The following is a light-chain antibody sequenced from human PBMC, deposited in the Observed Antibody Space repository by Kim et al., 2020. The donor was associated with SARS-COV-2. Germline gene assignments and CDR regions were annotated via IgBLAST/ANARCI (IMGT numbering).Light chain of an antibody. CDR3: QQYGSSPRT. Sequence: SPGESATLSCRASQSVSSIYLAWYQQKPGQAPRLLIDGASSRATGIPDRFSGSGSGTDFTLTISRLEPEDFAVYYCQQYGSSPRTFGQGTKVDIK. J-gene: IGKJ1*01. CDR2: GAS. V-gene: IGKV3-20*01. CDR1: QSVSSIY.